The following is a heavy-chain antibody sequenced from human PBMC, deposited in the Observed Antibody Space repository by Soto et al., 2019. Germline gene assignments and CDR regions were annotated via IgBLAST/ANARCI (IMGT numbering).Heavy chain of an antibody. V-gene: IGHV1-18*01. Sequence: ASVKVSCKASGYTFTSYGISWVRQAPGQGLEWMGWISAYNGNTNYAQKLQGRVTMTTDTSTSTAYMELRSLRSDDTAVYYCARAIYSSSWYPHNWFDPWGQGILVTVSS. J-gene: IGHJ5*02. CDR1: GYTFTSYG. D-gene: IGHD6-13*01. CDR3: ARAIYSSSWYPHNWFDP. CDR2: ISAYNGNT.